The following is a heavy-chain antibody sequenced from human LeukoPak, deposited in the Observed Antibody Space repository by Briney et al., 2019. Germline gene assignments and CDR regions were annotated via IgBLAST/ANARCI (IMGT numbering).Heavy chain of an antibody. J-gene: IGHJ4*02. Sequence: PSETLSLTCTVSGGSISSSSYYWGWIRQPPGKGLEWIGSIYYSGSTYYNPSLKSRVTISVDTSKNQFSLKLSSVTAADTAVYYCARQLGSITIFGVVSHFDYWGQGTLVTASS. V-gene: IGHV4-39*01. D-gene: IGHD3-3*01. CDR2: IYYSGST. CDR1: GGSISSSSYY. CDR3: ARQLGSITIFGVVSHFDY.